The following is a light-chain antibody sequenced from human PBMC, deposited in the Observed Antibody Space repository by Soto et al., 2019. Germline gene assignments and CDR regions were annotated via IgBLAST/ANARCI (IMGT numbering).Light chain of an antibody. CDR3: QQYGISRT. Sequence: IVLTQSPGTLSLSPGERATLSCRASQSVSSSYLAWYQQKVGQAPRLLIFGASSRATGIPDRFSGSGSGTDFTLIISRLEPEDCAVYYCQQYGISRTFGQGTRLEIK. J-gene: IGKJ5*01. CDR2: GAS. CDR1: QSVSSSY. V-gene: IGKV3-20*01.